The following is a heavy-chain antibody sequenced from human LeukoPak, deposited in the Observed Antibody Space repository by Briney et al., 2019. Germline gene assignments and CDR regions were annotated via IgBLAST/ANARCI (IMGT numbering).Heavy chain of an antibody. J-gene: IGHJ4*02. CDR1: NYTFSDYD. D-gene: IGHD4-17*01. CDR3: AREDDRSFGAYDC. V-gene: IGHV1-18*01. Sequence: ASVRVSCKASNYTFSDYDVTWVRQAPGQGLEWMGWVSKYTGNADYAPKFQGRVSMTTDTSTRTAYMELRSLRPDDTAVYFCAREDDRSFGAYDCWGQGTLVTVS. CDR2: VSKYTGNA.